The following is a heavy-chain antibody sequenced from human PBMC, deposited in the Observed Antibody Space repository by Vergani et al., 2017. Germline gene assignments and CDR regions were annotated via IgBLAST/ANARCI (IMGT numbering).Heavy chain of an antibody. CDR1: GFALNRHA. CDR2: TRYDGIVE. Sequence: QVQLVESGGGVVQPGTSLRLSCVVSGFALNRHAMYWVRQAPGKGLEWVAFTRYDGIVEYYGDSVRGRFTIPRDNSKNTLYLQMNRLRPEDTAVYYCATAGAAYCRGASCYDFFEYWGQGTLVTVAS. V-gene: IGHV3-30*02. D-gene: IGHD2-15*01. CDR3: ATAGAAYCRGASCYDFFEY. J-gene: IGHJ4*02.